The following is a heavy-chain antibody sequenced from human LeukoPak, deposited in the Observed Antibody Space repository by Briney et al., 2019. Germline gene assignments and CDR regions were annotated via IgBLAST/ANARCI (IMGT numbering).Heavy chain of an antibody. CDR2: ISAYNGNT. V-gene: IGHV1-18*01. D-gene: IGHD4-17*01. Sequence: ASVKVSCKASGYTFTSYGISWVRQAPGQRLELIRRISAYNGNTNYAQKLQGRVTMTTDTSTSTAYMELRSLRSDDTAVYYCARGYGDYSDRYYYGMDVWGQGTTVTVSS. CDR3: ARGYGDYSDRYYYGMDV. J-gene: IGHJ6*02. CDR1: GYTFTSYG.